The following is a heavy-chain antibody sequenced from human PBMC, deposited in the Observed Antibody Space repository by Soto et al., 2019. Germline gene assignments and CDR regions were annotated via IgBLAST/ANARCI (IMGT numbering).Heavy chain of an antibody. CDR1: GITFNRYG. CDR3: ARALTLLSGTDV. D-gene: IGHD7-27*01. V-gene: IGHV3-33*01. Sequence: GGSLILSCASSGITFNRYGMHWVRQAPGKGLEWVAVIWYDGSNKYYADSMKGRITISRDNSENTVYLQMSSLRAEDTAVYYCARALTLLSGTDVWGQGTTVTVSS. J-gene: IGHJ6*02. CDR2: IWYDGSNK.